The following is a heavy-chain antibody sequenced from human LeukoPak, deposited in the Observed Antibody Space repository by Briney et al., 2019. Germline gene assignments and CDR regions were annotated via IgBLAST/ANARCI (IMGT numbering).Heavy chain of an antibody. CDR1: GDSVSSNSVG. Sequence: SQTLSLTCAISGDSVSSNSVGWHWIRQSPSRGLEWLGKTYYRSKWYKDSAVSVKSRITINPDTSKNHFSLQLNSVTPEDTAVCYCARTYNYAFDYWGQGTLVTVSS. CDR2: TYYRSKWYK. V-gene: IGHV6-1*01. D-gene: IGHD5-18*01. J-gene: IGHJ4*02. CDR3: ARTYNYAFDY.